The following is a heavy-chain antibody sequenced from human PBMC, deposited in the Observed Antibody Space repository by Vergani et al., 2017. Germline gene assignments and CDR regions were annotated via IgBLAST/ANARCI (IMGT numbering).Heavy chain of an antibody. J-gene: IGHJ6*02. Sequence: QVQLVESGGGVVQPGRSLRLSCAASGFTFSSYGMHWVRQAPGKGLEWVAVIWYDGSNKYYADSVKGRFTISRDNSKNTLYLQMNSLRAEDTAVYYCARDIYEFWSGLENYYYGMDVWGQGTTVTVSS. V-gene: IGHV3-33*01. D-gene: IGHD3-3*01. CDR1: GFTFSSYG. CDR3: ARDIYEFWSGLENYYYGMDV. CDR2: IWYDGSNK.